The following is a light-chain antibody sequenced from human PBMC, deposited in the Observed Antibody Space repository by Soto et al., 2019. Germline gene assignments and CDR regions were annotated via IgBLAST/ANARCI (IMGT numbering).Light chain of an antibody. CDR1: SSDVGGYNY. Sequence: QSALTQPASVSGSPGQSITISCTGTSSDVGGYNYVSWYLQHPGKAPKVMIYDVSKRPSGVPDRFSGSKSGNTASLTISGLQSEDEADYYCCSFAGNYIYVFGTGTQLTVL. V-gene: IGLV2-11*01. J-gene: IGLJ1*01. CDR2: DVS. CDR3: CSFAGNYIYV.